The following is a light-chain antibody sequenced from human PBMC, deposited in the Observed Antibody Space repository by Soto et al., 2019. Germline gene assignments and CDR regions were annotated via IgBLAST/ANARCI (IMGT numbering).Light chain of an antibody. Sequence: EIVLTQSPGTLSLSPGERATLSCRASQSVSSSYLAWYQQKPGQAPRLLIYGASSRATRIPDRFSGSGSGTDFTLTISRLEPEDFAVYYCQQYGSSPRNTFGQGTKLEIK. CDR1: QSVSSSY. CDR3: QQYGSSPRNT. V-gene: IGKV3-20*01. CDR2: GAS. J-gene: IGKJ2*01.